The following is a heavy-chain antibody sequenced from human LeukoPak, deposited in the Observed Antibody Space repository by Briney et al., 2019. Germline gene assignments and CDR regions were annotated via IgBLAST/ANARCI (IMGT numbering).Heavy chain of an antibody. V-gene: IGHV1-2*02. CDR3: ARDETAGTNFDY. J-gene: IGHJ4*02. CDR1: GYTFTGYY. D-gene: IGHD6-19*01. Sequence: ASVKVSCKASGYTFTGYYMHWVRQAPGQGLEWMGWINPNSGGTNYAQKFQGRVTMTRDTSISTAYMELSRLRSDDTAVYYCARDETAGTNFDYWGQGTLVTVSS. CDR2: INPNSGGT.